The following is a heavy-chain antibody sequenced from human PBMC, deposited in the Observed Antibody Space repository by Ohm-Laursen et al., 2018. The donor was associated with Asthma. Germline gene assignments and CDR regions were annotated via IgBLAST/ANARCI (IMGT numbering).Heavy chain of an antibody. Sequence: SLRLSCSASGFTFSSFAMHWVRQAPGKGLEWVTIITSDGSWTSYADSVKGRFTISRDNSKSTLYMQMNSLRAEDTAVYYCARRDFSGGDPNAAFDIWGQGTMVIVSS. CDR1: GFTFSSFA. J-gene: IGHJ3*02. D-gene: IGHD2-21*02. CDR2: ITSDGSWT. V-gene: IGHV3-30-3*01. CDR3: ARRDFSGGDPNAAFDI.